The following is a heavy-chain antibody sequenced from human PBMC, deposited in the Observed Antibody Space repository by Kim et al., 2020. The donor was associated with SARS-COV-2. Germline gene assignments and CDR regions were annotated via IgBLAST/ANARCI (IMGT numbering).Heavy chain of an antibody. CDR2: INHSGST. J-gene: IGHJ4*02. Sequence: SETLSLTCAVYGGSFSGYYWSWIRQPPGKGLEWIGEINHSGSTNYNPSLKSRVTISVDTSKNQFSLKLSSVTAADTAVYYCAIAYSSWYSSGWSHWGQGTLVTVSS. CDR3: AIAYSSWYSSGWSH. V-gene: IGHV4-34*01. CDR1: GGSFSGYY. D-gene: IGHD6-19*01.